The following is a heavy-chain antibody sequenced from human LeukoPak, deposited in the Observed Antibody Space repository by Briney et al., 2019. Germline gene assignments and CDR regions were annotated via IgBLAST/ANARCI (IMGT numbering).Heavy chain of an antibody. V-gene: IGHV3-23*01. CDR1: GFSFSSYG. CDR3: AKDSSSSGLYFDY. J-gene: IGHJ4*02. CDR2: ISGSGGST. D-gene: IGHD3-22*01. Sequence: GGSLRLSCAASGFSFSSYGMSWFRQAPGKGLERVSVISGSGGSTYYADSVKGRFTISRDNSKNTLSLQMNSLRPDDTAVYYCAKDSSSSGLYFDYWGQGTLVTVSS.